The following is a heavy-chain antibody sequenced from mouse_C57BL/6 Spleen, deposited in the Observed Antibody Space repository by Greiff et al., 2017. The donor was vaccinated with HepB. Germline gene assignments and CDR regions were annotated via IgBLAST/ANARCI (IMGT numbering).Heavy chain of an antibody. Sequence: EVKLKESGAELVRPGASVKLSCTASGFNFTDDYMHWVKQRPEQGLEWIGWIDPENGDTDYASKFQGKATITADTPSNTAYLQLSSLTSEDTGVYYCTTSNAGAYWGQGTLVTVSS. J-gene: IGHJ3*01. D-gene: IGHD2-5*01. V-gene: IGHV14-4*01. CDR2: IDPENGDT. CDR3: TTSNAGAY. CDR1: GFNFTDDY.